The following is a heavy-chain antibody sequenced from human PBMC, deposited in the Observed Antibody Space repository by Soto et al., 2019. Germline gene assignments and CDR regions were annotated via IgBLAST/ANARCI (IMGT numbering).Heavy chain of an antibody. V-gene: IGHV3-23*01. CDR2: ISGSGGST. D-gene: IGHD3-3*01. J-gene: IGHJ4*02. CDR1: GFTFSSYA. CDR3: AKGLYDFWSGYYLHY. Sequence: EVQLLESGGGLVQPGGSLRLSCAASGFTFSSYAMSWVRQSPGKGLEWVSAISGSGGSTYYADSVKGRFTISRDNSKNTLYLQMNSLRAADTAVYYCAKGLYDFWSGYYLHYWGQGTLVTVSS.